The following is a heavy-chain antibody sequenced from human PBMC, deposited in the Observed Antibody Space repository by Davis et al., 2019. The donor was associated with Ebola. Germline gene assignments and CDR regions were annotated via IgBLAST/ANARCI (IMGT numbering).Heavy chain of an antibody. D-gene: IGHD3-10*01. J-gene: IGHJ6*02. CDR3: AREPTMVRGVIRYYYYYGMDV. V-gene: IGHV3-33*01. CDR1: GFTFSSYG. Sequence: GESLKISCAASGFTFSSYGMHWVRQAPGKGLEWVAVIWYDGSNKYYADSVKGRFTISRDNSKNTLYLQMNSLRAKDTAVYYCAREPTMVRGVIRYYYYYGMDVWGQGTTVTVSS. CDR2: IWYDGSNK.